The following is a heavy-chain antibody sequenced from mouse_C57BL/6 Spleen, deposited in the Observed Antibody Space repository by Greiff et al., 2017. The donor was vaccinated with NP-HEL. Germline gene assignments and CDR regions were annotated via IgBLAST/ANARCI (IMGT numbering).Heavy chain of an antibody. CDR3: AREHYYGSRGYFDV. Sequence: EVKLMESGGGLVKPGGSLKLSCAASGFTFSSYAMSWVRQTPEKRLEWVATISDGGSYTYYPDNVKGRFTISRDNAKNNLYLQMSHLKSEDTAMYYCAREHYYGSRGYFDVWGTGTTVTVSS. CDR2: ISDGGSYT. CDR1: GFTFSSYA. J-gene: IGHJ1*03. D-gene: IGHD1-1*01. V-gene: IGHV5-4*01.